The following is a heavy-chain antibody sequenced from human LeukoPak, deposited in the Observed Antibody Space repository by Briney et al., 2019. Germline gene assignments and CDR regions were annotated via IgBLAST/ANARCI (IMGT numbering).Heavy chain of an antibody. CDR2: ISSNGGST. V-gene: IGHV3-64*02. CDR1: GFTFSSYA. J-gene: IGHJ4*02. Sequence: GGSLRLSCAASGFTFSSYAMHWVRQAPGKGLEYVSAISSNGGSTYYADSVKGRFTISRDNSKNTLYLQMGSLRAEDMAVYYCARELRGIAAAGTGVDYWGQGTLVTVSS. D-gene: IGHD6-13*01. CDR3: ARELRGIAAAGTGVDY.